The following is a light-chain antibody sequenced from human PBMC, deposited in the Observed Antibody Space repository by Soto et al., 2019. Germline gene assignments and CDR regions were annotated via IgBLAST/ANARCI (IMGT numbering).Light chain of an antibody. V-gene: IGLV2-11*01. Sequence: QSALTQPRSVSGSPGQSVTVSCTGTSSDVGAPIYVSWYHLHPGKAPKLMIYDVSKRPSGVPDRFSGSKSGNTASLTISGLQAEDEADYYCCSYAGSFTKVFGGGTKLTVL. J-gene: IGLJ2*01. CDR3: CSYAGSFTKV. CDR1: SSDVGAPIY. CDR2: DVS.